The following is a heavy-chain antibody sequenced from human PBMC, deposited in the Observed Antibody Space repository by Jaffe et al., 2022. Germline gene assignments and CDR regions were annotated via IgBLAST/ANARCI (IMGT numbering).Heavy chain of an antibody. J-gene: IGHJ3*02. D-gene: IGHD2-21*01. Sequence: QVQLVESGGDLVKPGGSLRLSCAASGFTFSDYYMSWIRQAPGRGLEWVSYISSSGYTIDYADSVKGRFTISRDNAKNSLYLQMNSLRAEDTAVYYCARTLSCGGDCYSFAFDIWGQGTMVIVSS. V-gene: IGHV3-11*01. CDR3: ARTLSCGGDCYSFAFDI. CDR2: ISSSGYTI. CDR1: GFTFSDYY.